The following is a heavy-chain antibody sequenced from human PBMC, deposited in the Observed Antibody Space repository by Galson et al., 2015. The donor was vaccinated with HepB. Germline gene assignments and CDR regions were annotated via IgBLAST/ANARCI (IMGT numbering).Heavy chain of an antibody. J-gene: IGHJ5*02. Sequence: QSGAEVKKPGESLRISCKGSGYSFTSYWITWVRQMPGKGLEWMGTIDPSDSYTNYSPSFQGHVTISADKSISTAYLQWSSLKASDTAMYYCARHYSVATVTANWFDPWGQGTLVTVSS. CDR2: IDPSDSYT. CDR3: ARHYSVATVTANWFDP. CDR1: GYSFTSYW. V-gene: IGHV5-10-1*01. D-gene: IGHD4-17*01.